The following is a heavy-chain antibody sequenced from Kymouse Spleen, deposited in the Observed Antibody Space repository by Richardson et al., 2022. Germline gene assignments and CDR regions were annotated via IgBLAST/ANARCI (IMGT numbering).Heavy chain of an antibody. D-gene: IGHD2-2*02. CDR2: ISSSSSYI. CDR3: AREEDCSSTSCYVYYYYYGMDV. Sequence: EVQLVESGGGLVKPGGSLRLSCAASGFTFSSYSMNWVRQAPGKGLEWVSSISSSSSYIYYADSVKGRFTISRDNAKNSLYLQMNSLRAEDTAVYYCAREEDCSSTSCYVYYYYYGMDVWGQGTTVTVSS. J-gene: IGHJ6*02. CDR1: GFTFSSYS. V-gene: IGHV3-21*03.